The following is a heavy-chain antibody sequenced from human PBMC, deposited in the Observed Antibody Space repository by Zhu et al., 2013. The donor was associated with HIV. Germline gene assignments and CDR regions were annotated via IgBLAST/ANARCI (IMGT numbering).Heavy chain of an antibody. CDR1: GYTFTSYD. D-gene: IGHD2-15*01. Sequence: QVQLVQSGAEVKKPGASVKVSCKASGYTFTSYDINWVRQATGQGLEWMGWMNPNSGNTGYAQKFQGRVTMTRNTSISTAYMGLSSLRSEDTAVYYCARGRYCSGGSCYSRAEYYGMDVWGQGTTVTVSS. CDR3: ARGRYCSGGSCYSRAEYYGMDV. CDR2: MNPNSGNT. J-gene: IGHJ6*02. V-gene: IGHV1-8*01.